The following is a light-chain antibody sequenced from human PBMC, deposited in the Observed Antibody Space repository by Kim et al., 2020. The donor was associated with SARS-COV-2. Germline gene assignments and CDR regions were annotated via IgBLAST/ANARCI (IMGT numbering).Light chain of an antibody. CDR1: SLRIYY. CDR3: NSRDNNDNVL. J-gene: IGLJ2*01. Sequence: VRLGRTDRITCQGASLRIYYTSWFQQKPGHAPLVLCYIKNNRTSGSPDRFSGSSSGNTASLTITSSQAGDEADYYCNSRDNNDNVLFGGGTRLTVL. V-gene: IGLV3-19*01. CDR2: IKN.